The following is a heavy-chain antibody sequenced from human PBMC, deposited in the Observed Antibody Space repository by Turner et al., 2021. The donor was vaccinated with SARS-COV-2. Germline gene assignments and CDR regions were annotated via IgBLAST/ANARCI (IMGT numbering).Heavy chain of an antibody. Sequence: EVQLLESGGGLLEPGGSLRLSCAAFGFTVSSNYMSWVRQARGKGLDGVSVIYCVSSTYYADYVKGRFNISRDKSKNALYLQMNSLRAGDTAVYYCAKDRGGYSDYWGQGTLVTVSS. CDR1: GFTVSSNY. CDR3: AKDRGGYSDY. J-gene: IGHJ4*02. D-gene: IGHD3-10*01. CDR2: IYCVSST. V-gene: IGHV3-53*01.